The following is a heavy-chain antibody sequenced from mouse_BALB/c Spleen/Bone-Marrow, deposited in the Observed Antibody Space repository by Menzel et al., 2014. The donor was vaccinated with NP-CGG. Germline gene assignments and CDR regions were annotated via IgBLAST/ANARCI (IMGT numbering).Heavy chain of an antibody. D-gene: IGHD1-1*02. J-gene: IGHJ4*01. Sequence: EVKVEESGPDLVKPSQSLSLPCTVTGYSITSGYSCHWIRQFPGNKLEWMGYIHYSGSTNYNPSLKSRISITRDTSKNQFFLQLNSVTTEDTATYYCTRRGLYYGYAMDYWGQGTSVTVSS. CDR2: IHYSGST. CDR1: GYSITSGYS. V-gene: IGHV3-1*02. CDR3: TRRGLYYGYAMDY.